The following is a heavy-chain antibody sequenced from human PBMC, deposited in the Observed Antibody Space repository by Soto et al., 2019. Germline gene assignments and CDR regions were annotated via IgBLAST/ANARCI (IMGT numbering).Heavy chain of an antibody. D-gene: IGHD6-13*01. CDR1: GGSISSGGYY. CDR2: IYYSGST. CDR3: AKTHSSSWPRFDY. J-gene: IGHJ4*02. Sequence: SETLSLTCTVSGGSISSGGYYWSWIRQHPGKGLEWIGYIYYSGSTYYNPSLKSRVTISVDTSKNQFSLKLSFVTAADTAVYYCAKTHSSSWPRFDYWGQGTLVTVSS. V-gene: IGHV4-31*03.